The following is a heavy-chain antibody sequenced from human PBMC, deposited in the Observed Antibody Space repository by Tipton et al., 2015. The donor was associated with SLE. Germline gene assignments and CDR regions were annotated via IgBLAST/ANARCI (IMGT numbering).Heavy chain of an antibody. CDR3: AREGNWGSVVGV. CDR1: GGTFSSYT. Sequence: QLVQSGAEVKKPGSSVKVSCKASGGTFSSYTIIWVRQAPGQGLEWMGRIIPILGIANYAQKFQGRVTITADKSTSTAYMELSSLRSEDTAVYYCAREGNWGSVVGVWGQGTTVTVSS. D-gene: IGHD7-27*01. CDR2: IIPILGIA. V-gene: IGHV1-69*09. J-gene: IGHJ6*02.